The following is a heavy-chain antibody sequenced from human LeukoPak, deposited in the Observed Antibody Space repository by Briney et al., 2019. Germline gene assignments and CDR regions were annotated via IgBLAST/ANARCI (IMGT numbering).Heavy chain of an antibody. Sequence: PSETLSLTCTVSGYSISSGYYWGWIRQPPGKGLEWIGSIYHSGSTYYNPSLKSRVTISVDTSKNQFSLKLSSVTAADTAVYYCAGYCSSTSCVDYWGQGTLVTVSS. CDR2: IYHSGST. CDR1: GYSISSGYY. J-gene: IGHJ4*02. D-gene: IGHD2-2*01. V-gene: IGHV4-38-2*02. CDR3: AGYCSSTSCVDY.